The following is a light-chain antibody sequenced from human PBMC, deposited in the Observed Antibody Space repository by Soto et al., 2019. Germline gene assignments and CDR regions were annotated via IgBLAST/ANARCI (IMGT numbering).Light chain of an antibody. V-gene: IGLV2-23*01. CDR1: SNDVGSYNL. CDR3: RSYASIPPWV. CDR2: EGS. Sequence: QSALTQPASVSGSPGQSITISCTGTSNDVGSYNLVSWYQQHPGKAPKVMIYEGSKRPSGVSNRFSGSKSGDTASLTISGLQAEDEAEYYCRSYASIPPWVFGGGTKVTVL. J-gene: IGLJ3*02.